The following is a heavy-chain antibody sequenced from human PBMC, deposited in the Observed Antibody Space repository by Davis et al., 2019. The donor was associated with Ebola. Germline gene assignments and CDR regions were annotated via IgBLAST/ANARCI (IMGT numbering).Heavy chain of an antibody. CDR3: VRELVVGPDEYFHY. V-gene: IGHV3-7*01. CDR1: GFTFNTYW. D-gene: IGHD1-26*01. Sequence: GESLKISCAASGFTFNTYWMSWVRQAPGKGLEWVANIKYDGSVKYYLGSVTGRFTISRDNAKNALYRQMNSLGGEDTAVYYCVRELVVGPDEYFHYWGQGTLVTVSS. J-gene: IGHJ1*01. CDR2: IKYDGSVK.